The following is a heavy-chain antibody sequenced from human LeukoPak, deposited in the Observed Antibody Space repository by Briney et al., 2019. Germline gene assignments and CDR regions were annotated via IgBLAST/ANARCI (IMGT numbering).Heavy chain of an antibody. CDR3: ARGDYYDGGGRNWFDP. V-gene: IGHV4-30-2*01. CDR2: IYHSGST. Sequence: SQTLSLTCAVSGGSISSGGYSWSWIRQPPGKGLEWIGYIYHSGSTYYNPSLKSRVTISVDRSKNQFSLKLSSVTAADTAVYYCARGDYYDGGGRNWFDPWGQGTLVTVSS. CDR1: GGSISSGGYS. J-gene: IGHJ5*02. D-gene: IGHD3-16*01.